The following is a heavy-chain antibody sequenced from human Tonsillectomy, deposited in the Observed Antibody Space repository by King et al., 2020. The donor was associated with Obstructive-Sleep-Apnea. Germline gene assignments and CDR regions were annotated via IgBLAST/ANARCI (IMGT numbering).Heavy chain of an antibody. Sequence: QLQESGPGLVKPSETLSLICTVSVVSISNYYWSWIRPPPGEGLGWIGDIYYSGNTNFNPSHKSRFTISADTSKIQFSLGLLSVTAADTAVYYCARHRGVEDYGGYGDYFDYWGQGTLVTVSS. CDR2: IYYSGNT. D-gene: IGHD5-12*01. V-gene: IGHV4-59*08. CDR3: ARHRGVEDYGGYGDYFDY. J-gene: IGHJ4*02. CDR1: VVSISNYY.